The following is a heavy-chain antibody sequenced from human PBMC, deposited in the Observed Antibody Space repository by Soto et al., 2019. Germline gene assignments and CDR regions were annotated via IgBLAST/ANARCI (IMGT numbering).Heavy chain of an antibody. CDR1: GFSFNTYG. V-gene: IGHV3-33*01. J-gene: IGHJ4*02. CDR3: ASIQVDTIMGLDY. D-gene: IGHD5-18*01. CDR2: IWSDGNNK. Sequence: QVQLVESGGGVVQPGRSLRLSCAASGFSFNTYGFHWVRQAPNKGLEWVAVIWSDGNNKYYADSVKGRFTISRGSSDNTLYLEMNSLRAEDTAVYYCASIQVDTIMGLDYWGQGTLVTVSS.